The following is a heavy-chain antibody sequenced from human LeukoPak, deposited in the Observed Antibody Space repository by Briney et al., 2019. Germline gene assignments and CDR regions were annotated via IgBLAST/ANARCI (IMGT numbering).Heavy chain of an antibody. J-gene: IGHJ4*02. D-gene: IGHD3-22*01. V-gene: IGHV1-2*02. CDR2: INPDTGGT. Sequence: GASVKVSCKASGYTFTTYYIHWVRQAPGQGLEWMGWINPDTGGTNFAQKFQGRVTMTRDTSISTAYMELISLRSDDTAVYYCARGGQISIIVVVITTGLDYWGQGTLVTVSS. CDR1: GYTFTTYY. CDR3: ARGGQISIIVVVITTGLDY.